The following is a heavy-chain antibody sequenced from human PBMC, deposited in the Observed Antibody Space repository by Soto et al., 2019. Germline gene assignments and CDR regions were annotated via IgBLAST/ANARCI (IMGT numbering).Heavy chain of an antibody. CDR3: TTTGTIDH. CDR1: GFTFSNAW. D-gene: IGHD1-1*01. V-gene: IGHV3-15*01. CDR2: IKSKTDGGTV. Sequence: EVQLVESGGDLVKPGGSLRLSCAASGFTFSNAWMTWVRQAPGKGLEWIGRIKSKTDGGTVYYAAAMKGRFTISRDDSKNTVYLQMNSLKTEDTAVYYCTTTGTIDHWGQGTMVTVSS. J-gene: IGHJ4*02.